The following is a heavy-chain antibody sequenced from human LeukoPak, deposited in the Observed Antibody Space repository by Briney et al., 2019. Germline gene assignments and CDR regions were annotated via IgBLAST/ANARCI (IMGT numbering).Heavy chain of an antibody. CDR3: ARQRGLRYFDY. J-gene: IGHJ4*02. CDR2: IYYSGTT. V-gene: IGHV4-59*08. Sequence: PSETLSLTCTVSGGSINSYYWSWIRQPPGKGLEWIGYIYYSGTTNYNPSLKSRVTISVDTSKNQFSLKLSSVTAADTAVYYCARQRGLRYFDYWGQGTLVTVSS. CDR1: GGSINSYY. D-gene: IGHD3-9*01.